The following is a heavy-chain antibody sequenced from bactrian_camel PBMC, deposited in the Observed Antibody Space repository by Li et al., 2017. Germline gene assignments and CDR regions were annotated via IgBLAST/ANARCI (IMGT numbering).Heavy chain of an antibody. CDR1: GFRYSSYD. Sequence: DVQLVESGGGSVQAGGSLTLSCAASGFRYSSYDMSWVRQAPGKGLEWVSSIDTTGELYYSDSVKGRFTISKDDANNTLDLQIDSLQPEDTAMYYCAVLSQFNHCRGVLVGIWQQYASWGQGTQVTVSS. D-gene: IGHD5*01. J-gene: IGHJ4*01. V-gene: IGHV3S10*01. CDR2: IDTTGEL. CDR3: AVLSQFNHCRGVLVGIWQQYAS.